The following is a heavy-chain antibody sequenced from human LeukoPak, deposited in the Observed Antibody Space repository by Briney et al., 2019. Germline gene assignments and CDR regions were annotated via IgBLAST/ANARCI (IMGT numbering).Heavy chain of an antibody. D-gene: IGHD1-1*01. CDR3: AGGGNWRLDP. V-gene: IGHV4-34*01. Sequence: TPPETLSLTCAVYGGSFSGYYWSWIRQSPGKGLEWIGAIYHRSGTPTYNPSLKSRVTISVDKSKNQFSLNLSSVTAADTAVYFCAGGGNWRLDPWGQGTLVTVSS. CDR1: GGSFSGYY. CDR2: IYHRSGTP. J-gene: IGHJ5*02.